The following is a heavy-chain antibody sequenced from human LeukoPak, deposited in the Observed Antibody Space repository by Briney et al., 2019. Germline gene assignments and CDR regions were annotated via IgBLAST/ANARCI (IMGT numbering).Heavy chain of an antibody. D-gene: IGHD1-1*01. Sequence: PSETLSLTCTVSGGPLSPYYWSWVRQPPGKGLEWVGYIYYTGKTDYNPSLKSRVSISADTTKNHFSLRLTSLTAADTAAYYCARHRRAYANNFIAFDIEDQGPRIMVSS. CDR3: ARHRRAYANNFIAFDI. CDR2: IYYTGKT. V-gene: IGHV4-59*08. J-gene: IGHJ3*02. CDR1: GGPLSPYY.